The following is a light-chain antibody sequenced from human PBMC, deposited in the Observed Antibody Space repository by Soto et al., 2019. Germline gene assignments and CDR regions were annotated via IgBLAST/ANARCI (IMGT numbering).Light chain of an antibody. V-gene: IGKV1-27*01. J-gene: IGKJ2*01. CDR3: QKYNSAPPT. Sequence: DIQMTQSPSSLSASVGDRVTITCRASQGLNNYLAWYQQKPGKVPKLLIYAASVLQSGVPSRFSGSGSGTEFALTISSLQPEDVATYYCQKYNSAPPTFGQGTKLEIK. CDR2: AAS. CDR1: QGLNNY.